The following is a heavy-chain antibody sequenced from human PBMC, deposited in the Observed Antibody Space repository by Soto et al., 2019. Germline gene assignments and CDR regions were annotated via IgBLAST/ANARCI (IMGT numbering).Heavy chain of an antibody. CDR2: VNTYNGNP. CDR1: GYTFTNYA. CDR3: ARDSQYSTSWQRFDS. D-gene: IGHD6-13*01. Sequence: QVQLVQSGGELKKPGASVKVSCKASGYTFTNYAISWVRQAPGRGLEWMGWVNTYNGNPNYAQIFQGRVTMTTDTSTAPAYMELRSLKSDDSAIYYCARDSQYSTSWQRFDSWGQGTLVTVSS. V-gene: IGHV1-18*01. J-gene: IGHJ4*02.